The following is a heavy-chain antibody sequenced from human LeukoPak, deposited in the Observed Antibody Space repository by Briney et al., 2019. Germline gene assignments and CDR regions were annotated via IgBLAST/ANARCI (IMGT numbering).Heavy chain of an antibody. CDR1: GFTFSSYA. CDR2: ISYDGSNK. D-gene: IGHD1-26*01. Sequence: PGRSLRLSCAASGFTFSSYAMHWVRQAPGKGLEWVAVISYDGSNKYYADSVKGRFTISRDNSKNTLYLQMNSLRAEDTAVYYCATPRGELLPFDYWGQGTLVTVSS. V-gene: IGHV3-30-3*01. J-gene: IGHJ4*02. CDR3: ATPRGELLPFDY.